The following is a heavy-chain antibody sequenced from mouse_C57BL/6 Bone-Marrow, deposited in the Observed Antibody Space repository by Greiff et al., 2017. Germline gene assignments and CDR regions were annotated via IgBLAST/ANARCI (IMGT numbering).Heavy chain of an antibody. CDR1: GYTFTNYW. D-gene: IGHD1-1*01. CDR3: ARRFYYGSSWYYFDY. CDR2: IYPGGGYT. Sequence: QVQLQQSGAELVRPGTSVKMSCKASGYTFTNYWIGWAKQRPGHGLEWIGDIYPGGGYTNYNEKFKGKATLTADKSSSTAYMQFSSLTSEDSAIYYCARRFYYGSSWYYFDYWGQGTTLTVSS. V-gene: IGHV1-63*01. J-gene: IGHJ2*01.